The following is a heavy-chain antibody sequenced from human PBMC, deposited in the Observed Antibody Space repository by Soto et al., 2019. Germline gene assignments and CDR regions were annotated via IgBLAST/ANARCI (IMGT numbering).Heavy chain of an antibody. D-gene: IGHD3-22*01. J-gene: IGHJ1*01. CDR3: ARDPPSSNYDSNAYSPEYFQH. CDR1: GFTFSSYS. Sequence: PGGSLRLACAASGFTFSSYSMNWVRQAPGKGLEWVSYISSSSSTIYYADSVKGRFTISRDNAKNSLYLQMNSLRDEDTAVYYCARDPPSSNYDSNAYSPEYFQHRGEGT. V-gene: IGHV3-48*02. CDR2: ISSSSSTI.